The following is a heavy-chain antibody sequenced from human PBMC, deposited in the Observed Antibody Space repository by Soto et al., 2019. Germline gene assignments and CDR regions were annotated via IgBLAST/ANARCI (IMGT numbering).Heavy chain of an antibody. D-gene: IGHD3-22*01. V-gene: IGHV1-69*13. CDR2: IIPIFGTA. Sequence: SVKVSCTASGGRFSSYAISWVRQAPGQGLEWMGGIIPIFGTANYAQKFQGRVTITADESTSTAYMELSSLRSEDTAVYYCARDSSPMIDSPFDYWGQGTLVTVSS. CDR3: ARDSSPMIDSPFDY. CDR1: GGRFSSYA. J-gene: IGHJ4*02.